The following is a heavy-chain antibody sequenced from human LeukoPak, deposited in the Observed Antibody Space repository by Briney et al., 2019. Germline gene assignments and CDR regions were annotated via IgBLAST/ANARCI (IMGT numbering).Heavy chain of an antibody. CDR1: GGSFSGYY. CDR3: TRGAGWLIDY. D-gene: IGHD3-16*01. V-gene: IGHV4-34*01. Sequence: SETLSLTCAVYGGSFSGYYWSWIRQPPGKGLEWIGEINHSGSTNYNPSLKSRVTISADTSKNHFSLKLNSVTTADTAVYYCTRGAGWLIDYWGQGILVTVSS. CDR2: INHSGST. J-gene: IGHJ4*02.